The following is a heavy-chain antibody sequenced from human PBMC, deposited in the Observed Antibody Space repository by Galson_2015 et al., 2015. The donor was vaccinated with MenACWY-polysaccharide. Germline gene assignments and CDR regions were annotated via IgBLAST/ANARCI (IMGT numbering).Heavy chain of an antibody. CDR3: ARVLNGLVGAPPDY. D-gene: IGHD1-26*01. CDR2: ISSGGTI. Sequence: SLRLSCAASGFTFSSYSMNWVRQAPGKGLEWVSYISSGGTIYYADSVKGRFTISRDNAKNSLYLQMNSLRDDDTAVYYCARVLNGLVGAPPDYWGQGTLVTVSS. V-gene: IGHV3-48*02. CDR1: GFTFSSYS. J-gene: IGHJ4*02.